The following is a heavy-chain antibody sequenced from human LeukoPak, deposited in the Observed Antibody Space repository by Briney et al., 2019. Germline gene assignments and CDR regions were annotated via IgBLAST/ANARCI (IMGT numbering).Heavy chain of an antibody. CDR3: ARGGIVVVVAATGWFDP. Sequence: ASVKVSCMASGYTFTSYYMHWVRQAPGQGLEWMGIINPSGGSTSYAQKFQGRVTMTRDTSTSTVYMELSSLRSEDTAVYYCARGGIVVVVAATGWFDPWGQGTLVTVSS. V-gene: IGHV1-46*01. CDR2: INPSGGST. CDR1: GYTFTSYY. D-gene: IGHD2-15*01. J-gene: IGHJ5*02.